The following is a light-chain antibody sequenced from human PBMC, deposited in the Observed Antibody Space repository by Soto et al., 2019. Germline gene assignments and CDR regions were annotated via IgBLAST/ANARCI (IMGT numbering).Light chain of an antibody. CDR1: QXVSXY. CDR2: DAS. V-gene: IGKV3-11*01. J-gene: IGKJ2*01. Sequence: EIVLTQSPATLSXXXXXXXTLSCRASQXVSXYLXWYQQKPGQAPRLLIYDASNRATGIPARFSGSGSGTDFTLTISSLEPEDFAVYYCQQRSNWPPMYTFGQGTKLEIK. CDR3: QQRSNWPPMYT.